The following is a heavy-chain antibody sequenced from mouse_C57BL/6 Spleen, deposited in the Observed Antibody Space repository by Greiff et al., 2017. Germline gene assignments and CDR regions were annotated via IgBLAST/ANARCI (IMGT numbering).Heavy chain of an antibody. J-gene: IGHJ4*01. CDR2: IRSKSNNYAT. CDR1: GFSFNTYA. Sequence: EVQLVVSGGGLVQPKGSLKLSCAASGFSFNTYAMNWVRQAPGKGLEWVARIRSKSNNYATYYADSVKDRFTISRDDSEGMLYLQMNNLKTEEAAMYYSVRHPTGNGAMDYWGQGTSVTVSS. D-gene: IGHD4-1*02. CDR3: VRHPTGNGAMDY. V-gene: IGHV10-1*01.